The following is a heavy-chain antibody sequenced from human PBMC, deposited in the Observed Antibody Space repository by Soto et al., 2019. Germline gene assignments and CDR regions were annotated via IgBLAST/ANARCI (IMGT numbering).Heavy chain of an antibody. V-gene: IGHV1-69*02. CDR3: ARLCGSSTSCYRAFDI. D-gene: IGHD2-2*01. CDR2: IIPILGIA. J-gene: IGHJ3*02. Sequence: QVQLVQSGAEVKKPGSSVKVSCKASGGTFSSYTISWVRQAPGQGLEWMGRIIPILGIANYAQKFQGRVTITADKSTSTAYMELSSLRSEDTAVYCCARLCGSSTSCYRAFDIWGQGTMVTVSS. CDR1: GGTFSSYT.